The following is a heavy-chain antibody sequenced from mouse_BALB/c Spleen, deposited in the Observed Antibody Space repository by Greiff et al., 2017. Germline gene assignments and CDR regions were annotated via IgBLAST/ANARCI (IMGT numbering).Heavy chain of an antibody. CDR3: ARHFYYDYDYYAMDY. J-gene: IGHJ4*01. CDR2: ISSGGSYT. CDR1: GFTFSSYG. Sequence: EVNLVESGGDLVKPGGSLKLSCAASGFTFSSYGMSWVRQTPDKRLEWVATISSGGSYTYYPDSVKGRFTISRDNAKNTLYLQMSSLKSEDTAMYYCARHFYYDYDYYAMDYWGQGTSVTVSS. V-gene: IGHV5-6*01. D-gene: IGHD2-4*01.